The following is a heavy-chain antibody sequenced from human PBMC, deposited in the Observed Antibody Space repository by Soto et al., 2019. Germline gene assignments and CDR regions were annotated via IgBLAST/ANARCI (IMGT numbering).Heavy chain of an antibody. J-gene: IGHJ4*02. CDR1: GFTVSSTY. CDR3: ARDRYFGY. V-gene: IGHV3-66*01. Sequence: EVQLVASGGGLVQPGGSLRLSCVVSGFTVSSTYMNWVRQVPGKGLEWVSILYSSGDTYYADSVKGRFTISRDNSKNTLYLQMNSLRAEYTAVDYCARDRYFGYWGQGTLVTVSS. CDR2: LYSSGDT.